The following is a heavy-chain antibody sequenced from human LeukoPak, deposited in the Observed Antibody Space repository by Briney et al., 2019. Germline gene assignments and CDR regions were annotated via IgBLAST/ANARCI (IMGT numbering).Heavy chain of an antibody. CDR3: AKDAPSNYYGSGSYIDY. CDR1: GFTFSSYA. CDR2: ISGSGGST. D-gene: IGHD3-10*01. J-gene: IGHJ4*02. Sequence: GGSLRLSCAASGFTFSSYAMSWVRQAPGEGLEWVSAISGSGGSTYYADSVKGRFTISRDNSKNTLYLQMNSLRAEDTAVYYCAKDAPSNYYGSGSYIDYWGQGTLVTVSS. V-gene: IGHV3-23*01.